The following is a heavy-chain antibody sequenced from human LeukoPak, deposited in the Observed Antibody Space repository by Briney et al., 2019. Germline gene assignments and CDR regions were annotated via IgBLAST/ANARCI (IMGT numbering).Heavy chain of an antibody. Sequence: PGGSLRLSCAASGFTFSNYWMHWVRQAPGKGLEWVAIISYDGSNKYYADSVQGRFTISRDNSKNTLYLQMNSLRAEDTAVYYCAKDLGGGSGCYDLWGRGTLVTVSS. CDR2: ISYDGSNK. CDR1: GFTFSNYW. J-gene: IGHJ2*01. CDR3: AKDLGGGSGCYDL. D-gene: IGHD6-19*01. V-gene: IGHV3-30*18.